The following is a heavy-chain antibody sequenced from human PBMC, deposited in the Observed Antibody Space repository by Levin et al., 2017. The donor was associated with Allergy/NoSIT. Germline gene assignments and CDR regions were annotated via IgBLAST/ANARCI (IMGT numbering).Heavy chain of an antibody. J-gene: IGHJ6*02. Sequence: GGSLRLSCAASGFTFDDYAMHWVRQAPGKGLEWVSGISWNSGSIGYADSVKGRFTISRDNAKNSLYLQMNSLRAEDTALYYCAKDISTVVVVAATLFYYYYYGMDVWGQGTTVTVSS. D-gene: IGHD2-15*01. CDR1: GFTFDDYA. CDR2: ISWNSGSI. V-gene: IGHV3-9*01. CDR3: AKDISTVVVVAATLFYYYYYGMDV.